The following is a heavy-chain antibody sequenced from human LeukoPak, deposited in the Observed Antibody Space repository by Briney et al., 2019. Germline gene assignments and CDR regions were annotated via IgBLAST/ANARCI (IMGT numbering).Heavy chain of an antibody. Sequence: PSETLSLSCNVSGDSVSSGYWTWIRQSPAKGLEWIGFIYDNGVTDYNPSLKSRLIISLDTSKNQFSLNLRSVSAADSAIYYCAGRGHRYSRDWGQGILVTDSS. CDR2: IYDNGVT. CDR3: AGRGHRYSRD. D-gene: IGHD2-15*01. V-gene: IGHV4-4*09. J-gene: IGHJ1*01. CDR1: GDSVSSGY.